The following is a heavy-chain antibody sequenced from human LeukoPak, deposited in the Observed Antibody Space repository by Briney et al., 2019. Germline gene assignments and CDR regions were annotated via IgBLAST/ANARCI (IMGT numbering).Heavy chain of an antibody. D-gene: IGHD7-27*01. Sequence: CXASGFTXXSNYXXWVRQAPGKGLEWVSVIYSGGSTYYADSVKGRFTISRDNSKNTLYLQMNSLRAEDTAVYYCARHWGRYFDYWGQGTLVTVSS. J-gene: IGHJ4*02. CDR2: IYSGGST. V-gene: IGHV3-53*01. CDR3: ARHWGRYFDY. CDR1: GFTXXSNY.